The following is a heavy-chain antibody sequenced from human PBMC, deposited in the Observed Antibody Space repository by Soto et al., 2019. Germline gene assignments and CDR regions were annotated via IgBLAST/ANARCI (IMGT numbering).Heavy chain of an antibody. D-gene: IGHD3-16*01. CDR3: ASGVTYLGELFQYDY. Sequence: ASVKVSCKASGYTFTSYGISWVRQAPGQGLEWMGWISAYNGNTNYAQKLQGRVTMTTDTSTSTAYMELRSLRSDDTAVYYCASGVTYLGELFQYDYWGQGTLVTVSS. CDR2: ISAYNGNT. J-gene: IGHJ4*02. CDR1: GYTFTSYG. V-gene: IGHV1-18*01.